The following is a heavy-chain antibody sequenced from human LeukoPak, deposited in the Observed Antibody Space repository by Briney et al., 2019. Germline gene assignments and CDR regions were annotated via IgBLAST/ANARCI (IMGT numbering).Heavy chain of an antibody. CDR2: ISSSSSYI. Sequence: GGSLRLSCAASGFTFSSYSMTWVRQAPGKGLEWVSSISSSSSYIYYADSVKGRFTISRDNAKNSLYLQMNSLRAEGTAVYYCARVAPYYDFWSGYYIAFDYRGQGTLVTVSS. V-gene: IGHV3-21*01. J-gene: IGHJ4*02. CDR1: GFTFSSYS. CDR3: ARVAPYYDFWSGYYIAFDY. D-gene: IGHD3-3*01.